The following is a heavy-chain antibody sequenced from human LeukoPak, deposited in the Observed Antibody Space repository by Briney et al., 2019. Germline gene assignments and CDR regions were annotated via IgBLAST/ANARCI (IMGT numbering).Heavy chain of an antibody. Sequence: GGSLRLSCAASGFTFNSYAMHWVRQAPGKGLEWVAVISFDGSNKYYADSVKGRFTISRDNSKNTLYLQMNSLRAEDTAVYYCARGNDYGDYVGRPEFDYWGQGTLVTVSS. J-gene: IGHJ4*02. V-gene: IGHV3-30*04. CDR2: ISFDGSNK. D-gene: IGHD4-17*01. CDR3: ARGNDYGDYVGRPEFDY. CDR1: GFTFNSYA.